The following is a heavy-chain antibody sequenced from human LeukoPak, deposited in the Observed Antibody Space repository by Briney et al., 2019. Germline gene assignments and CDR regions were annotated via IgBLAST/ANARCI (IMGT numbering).Heavy chain of an antibody. CDR2: IYYSGST. Sequence: SETLSLTCTVSGGSINFYYWSWIRQPPGKGLEWIGYIYYSGSTNFNPSLKSRVTISIDTSKNQFSLKLSSVTAADTAVYYCARGGNGWSKFHFDNWGQGTLVPVSS. J-gene: IGHJ4*02. CDR3: ARGGNGWSKFHFDN. D-gene: IGHD6-19*01. CDR1: GGSINFYY. V-gene: IGHV4-59*08.